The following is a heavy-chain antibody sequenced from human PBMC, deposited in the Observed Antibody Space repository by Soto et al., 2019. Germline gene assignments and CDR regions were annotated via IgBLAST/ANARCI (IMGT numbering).Heavy chain of an antibody. CDR3: TRPFMITFGGVIVWRDY. J-gene: IGHJ4*02. Sequence: GGSLRLSCAASGFTFSGSAMHWVRQASGKGLEWVGRIRSKANSYATAYAASVKGRFTISRDDSKNTAYLQMNSLKTEDTAVYYCTRPFMITFGGVIVWRDYWGQGTLVTVSS. CDR1: GFTFSGSA. D-gene: IGHD3-16*02. CDR2: IRSKANSYAT. V-gene: IGHV3-73*01.